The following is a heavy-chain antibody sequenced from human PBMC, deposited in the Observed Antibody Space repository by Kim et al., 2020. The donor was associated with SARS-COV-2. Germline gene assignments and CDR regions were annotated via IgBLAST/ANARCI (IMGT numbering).Heavy chain of an antibody. J-gene: IGHJ5*02. V-gene: IGHV3-23*01. Sequence: GGSLRLSCEASGFTFSSYVMTWVRQAPGKGLEWVSLISGSGGSTYYADSVKGRFTISRDNSKNTLYLQMNSLRADDTAVYYCAKGITGKNWFDHWGQGTLVTVSA. CDR3: AKGITGKNWFDH. CDR2: ISGSGGST. CDR1: GFTFSSYV. D-gene: IGHD1-20*01.